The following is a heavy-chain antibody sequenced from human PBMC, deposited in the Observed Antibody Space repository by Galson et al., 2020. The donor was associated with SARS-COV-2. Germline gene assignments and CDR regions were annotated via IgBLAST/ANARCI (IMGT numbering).Heavy chain of an antibody. CDR1: GGSFSGYY. CDR3: ASWGYYDSSGYYY. CDR2: INHSGST. J-gene: IGHJ4*02. Sequence: SETLSLTCAVYGGSFSGYYWSWIRQPPGKGLEWIGEINHSGSTNYNPSLKSRVTISVDTSKNQFSLKLSSVTAADTAVYYCASWGYYDSSGYYYWGQGTLVTVSS. D-gene: IGHD3-22*01. V-gene: IGHV4-34*01.